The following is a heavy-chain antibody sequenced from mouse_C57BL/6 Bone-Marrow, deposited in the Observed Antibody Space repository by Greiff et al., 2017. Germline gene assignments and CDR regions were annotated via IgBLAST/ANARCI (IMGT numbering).Heavy chain of an antibody. D-gene: IGHD3-2*02. Sequence: QVQLQQPGAELVKPGASVKLSCKASGYTFTSYWMQWVKQRPGQGLAWTGEIDPSDSYTNYNQKFKGKATLTVDTSSSTAYMQLSSLTSEDSAVYYCGQLSPYFDYWGQGTTLTGSS. CDR3: GQLSPYFDY. CDR1: GYTFTSYW. V-gene: IGHV1-50*01. J-gene: IGHJ2*01. CDR2: IDPSDSYT.